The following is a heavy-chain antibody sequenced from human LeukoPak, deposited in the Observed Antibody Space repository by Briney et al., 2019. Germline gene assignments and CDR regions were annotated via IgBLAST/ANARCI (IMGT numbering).Heavy chain of an antibody. J-gene: IGHJ4*02. D-gene: IGHD5-12*01. CDR3: AGGVYSGYEGGEGLFDY. CDR1: GGTFSSYA. Sequence: ASVKVSCKASGGTFSSYAISWVRQAPGQGLEWMGGIIPIFGTANYAQKFQGRVTITTDESTSTAYIELSSLRSEDTAWYYWAGGVYSGYEGGEGLFDYWGQGTLVTVSS. V-gene: IGHV1-69*05. CDR2: IIPIFGTA.